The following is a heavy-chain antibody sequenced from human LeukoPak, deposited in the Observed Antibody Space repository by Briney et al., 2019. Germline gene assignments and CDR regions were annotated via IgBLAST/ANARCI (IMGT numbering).Heavy chain of an antibody. V-gene: IGHV3-66*01. CDR3: ARDFRWFGSDV. CDR1: EFSVGSNY. CDR2: IYSGGST. D-gene: IGHD3-10*01. Sequence: GGSLRLTCAASEFSVGSNYMTWVRQAPGKGLEWVSLIYSGGSTYYADSVKGRLTISRDNSKNTLYLQMNSLRAEDTAVYYCARDFRWFGSDVWGKGTTVTISS. J-gene: IGHJ6*04.